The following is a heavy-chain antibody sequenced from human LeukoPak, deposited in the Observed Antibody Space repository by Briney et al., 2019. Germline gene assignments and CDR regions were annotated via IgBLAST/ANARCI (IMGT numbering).Heavy chain of an antibody. CDR2: IYYTGSTYIYYSGNT. CDR3: ARVVKSLVIAASGTLQAFDI. Sequence: SQTLSLTCTVSGGSFSSGGYYWRWIRQHPGKGLEWIGYIYYTGSTYIYYSGNTYYNPSLKSRVTISVDTSKNQFSLKMNSVTAADTAVYYCARVVKSLVIAASGTLQAFDIWGQGTMVTVSS. V-gene: IGHV4-31*03. D-gene: IGHD6-13*01. CDR1: GGSFSSGGYY. J-gene: IGHJ3*02.